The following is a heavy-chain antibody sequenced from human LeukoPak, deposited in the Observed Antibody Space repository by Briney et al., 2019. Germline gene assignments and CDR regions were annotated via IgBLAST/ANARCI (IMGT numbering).Heavy chain of an antibody. CDR2: ITNGGGNT. CDR1: GFSFSTYA. CDR3: AKDFCSSTNCYAFDY. J-gene: IGHJ4*02. D-gene: IGHD2-2*01. Sequence: GGSLRLSCAASGFSFSTYAMTWVRQAPGKGLEWVSGITNGGGNTFYIDSVRGRFTISRDNSKNTLYLQMNSLRAEDTALYYCAKDFCSSTNCYAFDYWGQGTLVTVSS. V-gene: IGHV3-23*01.